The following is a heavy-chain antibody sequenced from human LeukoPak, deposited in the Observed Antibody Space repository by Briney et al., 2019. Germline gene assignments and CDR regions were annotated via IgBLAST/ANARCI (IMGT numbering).Heavy chain of an antibody. CDR2: INHSGST. D-gene: IGHD3-3*01. V-gene: IGHV4-34*01. J-gene: IGHJ3*02. CDR3: AAVYYDFWSEGFDI. CDR1: GGSFSGYY. Sequence: SETLSLTCAVYGGSFSGYYWSWIRQPPGKGLERIGEINHSGSTNYNPSLKSRVTISVDTSKNQFSLKLSSVPAADTAVYYCAAVYYDFWSEGFDIWGQGTMVTVSS.